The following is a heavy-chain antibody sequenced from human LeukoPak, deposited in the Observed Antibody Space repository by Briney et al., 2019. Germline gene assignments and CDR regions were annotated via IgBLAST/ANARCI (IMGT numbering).Heavy chain of an antibody. D-gene: IGHD3-10*01. V-gene: IGHV4-30-2*01. CDR3: ARGVGPDY. CDR2: IYHSGST. CDR1: GGSISSGGYS. J-gene: IGHJ4*02. Sequence: SETLSLTCAVSGGSISSGGYSWSWIRQPPGKGLEWIGYIYHSGSTYYNPSLKSRVTLSIDASKNQFSLKLSSVTTADTAVYYCARGVGPDYWGQGTLVTVSS.